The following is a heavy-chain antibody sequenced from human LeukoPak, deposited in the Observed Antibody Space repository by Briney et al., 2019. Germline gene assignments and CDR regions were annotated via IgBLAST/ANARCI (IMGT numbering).Heavy chain of an antibody. D-gene: IGHD3/OR15-3a*01. Sequence: GRSLRLSCAASGFTFGSYTMHWVRQTPGKGLEWVAVISYDGSNKYYADSVKGRFTISRDNSKNTLYLQMNSLRAEDTAMYYCARGSGYKYDFTGRERTKSRLDYWGQGTLVAVSS. CDR1: GFTFGSYT. V-gene: IGHV3-30*04. CDR2: ISYDGSNK. CDR3: ARGSGYKYDFTGRERTKSRLDY. J-gene: IGHJ4*02.